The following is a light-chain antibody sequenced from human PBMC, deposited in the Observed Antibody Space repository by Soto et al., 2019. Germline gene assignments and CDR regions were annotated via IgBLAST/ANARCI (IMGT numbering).Light chain of an antibody. J-gene: IGKJ1*01. CDR3: HQYNNWPRT. V-gene: IGKV3-15*01. CDR1: QSISPN. Sequence: EVVVTQSPATLSVSPGERASLSCRASQSISPNLAWYQQKPGQAPRLLMFHASTRAAGIPARFSGSGSGTGFLRTISSLQSEDFAVYYGHQYNNWPRTFGQGTKVEIK. CDR2: HAS.